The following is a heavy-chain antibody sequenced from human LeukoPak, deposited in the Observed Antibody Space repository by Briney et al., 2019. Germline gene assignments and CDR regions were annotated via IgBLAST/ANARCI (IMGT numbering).Heavy chain of an antibody. Sequence: PGGSLRLSCAASGFTFSSYEMNWVRQAPGRGLEWVSYISSSGSTIYYADSVKGRFTISRDNAKNSLYLQMNSLRAEDTAVYYCARGRYYYDSSGYWSQHWGQGTLVTVSS. J-gene: IGHJ1*01. CDR2: ISSSGSTI. CDR3: ARGRYYYDSSGYWSQH. D-gene: IGHD3-22*01. V-gene: IGHV3-48*03. CDR1: GFTFSSYE.